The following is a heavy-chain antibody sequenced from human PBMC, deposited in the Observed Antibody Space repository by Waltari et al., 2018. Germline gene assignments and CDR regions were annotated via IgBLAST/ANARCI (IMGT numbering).Heavy chain of an antibody. V-gene: IGHV4-39*01. CDR2: IYYSGST. J-gene: IGHJ4*02. CDR3: ATPGIAAAGTPNPFHFDY. CDR1: GGSISSSSYY. D-gene: IGHD6-13*01. Sequence: QLQLQESGPGLVKPSETLSLTCTVSGGSISSSSYYWGWIRQPPGKGLEWIGSIYYSGSTYYNPSLKSRVTISVDTSKNQFSLKLSSVTAADTAVYYCATPGIAAAGTPNPFHFDYWGQGTLVTVSS.